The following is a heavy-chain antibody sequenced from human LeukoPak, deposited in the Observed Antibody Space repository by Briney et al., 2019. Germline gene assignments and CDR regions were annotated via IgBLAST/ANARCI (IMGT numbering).Heavy chain of an antibody. CDR3: AKATMDTTYFDS. CDR1: GFTFSSYW. D-gene: IGHD4/OR15-4a*01. V-gene: IGHV3-74*01. Sequence: PGGSLRLSCAASGFTFSSYWMHWVRQVPGKGLVWVARINPGGSSITYADSVKGRFTISRDNAKNTLYLQMNSLRAEDTALYYCAKATMDTTYFDSWGQGTLVTVSS. J-gene: IGHJ4*02. CDR2: INPGGSSI.